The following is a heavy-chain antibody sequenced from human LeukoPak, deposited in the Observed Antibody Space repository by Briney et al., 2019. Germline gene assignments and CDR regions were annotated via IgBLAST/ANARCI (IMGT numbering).Heavy chain of an antibody. CDR3: ARAATDERVVVPAAVDY. J-gene: IGHJ4*02. V-gene: IGHV4-34*01. CDR1: GGSFSGYY. CDR2: IKHSGST. D-gene: IGHD2-2*01. Sequence: ASETLSLTCAVYGGSFSGYYWSWIRHPPGKGLEWIGEIKHSGSTNYNPSLKSRVTISVDTSKNQFSLKLSSVTAADTAVYYCARAATDERVVVPAAVDYWGQGTLVTVSS.